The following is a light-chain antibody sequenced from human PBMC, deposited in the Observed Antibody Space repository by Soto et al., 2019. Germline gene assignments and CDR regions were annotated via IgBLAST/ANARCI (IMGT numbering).Light chain of an antibody. CDR1: SSDVGSYNL. J-gene: IGLJ1*01. CDR3: CSYAGSSTYG. V-gene: IGLV2-23*01. CDR2: EGS. Sequence: QSALTQPASVSGSPGQSITISCTGTSSDVGSYNLVSWYQQHPGKAPKLMIYEGSKRPSGVSNRLSGSKSGNTASLTISGLQAEDEADYYCCSYAGSSTYGFGTGTKVTVL.